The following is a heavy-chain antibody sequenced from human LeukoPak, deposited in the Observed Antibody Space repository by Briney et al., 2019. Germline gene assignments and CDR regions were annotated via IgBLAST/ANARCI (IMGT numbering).Heavy chain of an antibody. J-gene: IGHJ1*01. V-gene: IGHV3-48*03. Sequence: GGSLRLSCAASGFXFSSYEINWVRQAPGKGLEWVSYISFSGSTICYADSVKGRFTISRDNAKNSLYVQMNSLRAEDTAVYYCARGGYYDSSGYYYVGYFHHWGQGTLVTVSS. CDR3: ARGGYYDSSGYYYVGYFHH. CDR2: ISFSGSTI. CDR1: GFXFSSYE. D-gene: IGHD3-22*01.